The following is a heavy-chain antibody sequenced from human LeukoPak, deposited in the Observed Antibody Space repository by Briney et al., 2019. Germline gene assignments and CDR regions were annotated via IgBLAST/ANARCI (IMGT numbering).Heavy chain of an antibody. CDR1: GFTFSSYA. V-gene: IGHV3-23*01. CDR3: AKDPVRIAAATTDY. J-gene: IGHJ4*02. Sequence: GGSLRLSCAASGFTFSSYAMSWVRQAPGKGLEWVSAISGSGGSTYYADSVKGRFTISRDNSKNTLYLQMNSLRAADTAVYYCAKDPVRIAAATTDYWGREPLVPVSS. D-gene: IGHD6-13*01. CDR2: ISGSGGST.